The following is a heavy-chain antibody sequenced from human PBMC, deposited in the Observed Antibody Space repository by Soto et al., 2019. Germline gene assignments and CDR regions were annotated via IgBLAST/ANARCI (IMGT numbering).Heavy chain of an antibody. J-gene: IGHJ4*02. V-gene: IGHV3-23*01. Sequence: GVSLRLSCAASGSTFGNYAMTWVRQAPGKGPEWVSTISGGGDGTYYADSVKGRFTISRDNSKNTLYLQMNSLRAEDTAVYYCARDARIELGGVDSCGQGTLVRVSA. D-gene: IGHD1-26*01. CDR3: ARDARIELGGVDS. CDR2: ISGGGDGT. CDR1: GSTFGNYA.